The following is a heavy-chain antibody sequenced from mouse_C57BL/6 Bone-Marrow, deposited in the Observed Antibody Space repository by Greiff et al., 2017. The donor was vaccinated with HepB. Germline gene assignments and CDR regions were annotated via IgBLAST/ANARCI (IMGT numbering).Heavy chain of an antibody. CDR1: GYTFTSYW. J-gene: IGHJ2*01. CDR3: ARGLGDY. Sequence: QVQLQQSGAELVKPGASVKMSCKASGYTFTSYWITWVKQRPGQGLEWIGDIYPGSGSTNYNEKFKSKATLTVYTSSSTAYMQLSSLTSEDSAVYYCARGLGDYWGQGTTLTVSS. D-gene: IGHD2-4*01. V-gene: IGHV1-55*01. CDR2: IYPGSGST.